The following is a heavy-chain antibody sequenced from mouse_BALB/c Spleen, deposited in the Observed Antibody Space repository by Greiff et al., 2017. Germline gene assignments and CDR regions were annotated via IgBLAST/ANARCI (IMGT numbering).Heavy chain of an antibody. CDR2: INPYNDGT. V-gene: IGHV1-14*01. D-gene: IGHD1-2*01. Sequence: VQLQQSGPELVKPGASVKMSCKASGYTFTSYVMHWVKQKPGQGLEWIGYINPYNDGTKYNEKFKGKATLTSDKSSSTAYMELSSLTSEDSAVYYCAREGGLLRLLYAMDYWGQGTSVTVSS. CDR3: AREGGLLRLLYAMDY. J-gene: IGHJ4*01. CDR1: GYTFTSYV.